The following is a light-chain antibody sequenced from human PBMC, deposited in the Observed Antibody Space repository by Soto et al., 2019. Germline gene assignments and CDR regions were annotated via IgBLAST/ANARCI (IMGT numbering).Light chain of an antibody. V-gene: IGLV2-14*01. Sequence: QYALTQPASVSGSPGQSITISCTGTSSDVGGYNYVSWYQQHPGKAPKLMIYGVTNRPSGVSSRFSGSRSGNTASLTISGLQAEDEAEYFCNSYTSSSTFVFGTGTKVIVL. CDR3: NSYTSSSTFV. CDR2: GVT. CDR1: SSDVGGYNY. J-gene: IGLJ1*01.